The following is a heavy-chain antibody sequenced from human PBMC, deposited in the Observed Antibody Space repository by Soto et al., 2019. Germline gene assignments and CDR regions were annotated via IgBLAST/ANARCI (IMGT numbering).Heavy chain of an antibody. D-gene: IGHD6-13*01. V-gene: IGHV1-8*02. CDR1: GYTFINFD. CDR3: ARMASAGTLNWFDP. Sequence: GASVKVSCKASGYTFINFDISWVRQAAGQGLEWLGWMNPGSGKTGYASKFQGRVAMTGDASTGTSHLELSSLTSDDTAVYYCARMASAGTLNWFDPWGQGTLVTVSS. CDR2: MNPGSGKT. J-gene: IGHJ5*02.